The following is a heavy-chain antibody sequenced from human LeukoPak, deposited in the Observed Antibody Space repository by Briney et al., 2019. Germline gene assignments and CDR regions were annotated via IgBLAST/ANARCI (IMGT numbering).Heavy chain of an antibody. CDR1: GFAFSNYA. V-gene: IGHV3-23*01. Sequence: GGSLRLSCAASGFAFSNYAMTWVRQAPGKGLEWVSSLSGSADKTYYADSVMGRFTISRDNAKNSLYLQMNSLRAEDTALYYCAKDRGYGSGSSDFDYWGQGTLVTASS. J-gene: IGHJ4*02. CDR3: AKDRGYGSGSSDFDY. CDR2: LSGSADKT. D-gene: IGHD3-10*01.